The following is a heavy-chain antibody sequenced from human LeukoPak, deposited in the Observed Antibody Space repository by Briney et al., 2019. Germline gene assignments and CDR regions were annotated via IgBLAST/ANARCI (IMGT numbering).Heavy chain of an antibody. Sequence: ASVKVSCKASGYTFTGYYMHWVRQAPGQGLEWMGWINPNSGGTNYAQKFQGRVTMTRDTSISTAYMELSRLRSDDTAVYYRARDLTYRAEIDYWGQGTLVTVSS. V-gene: IGHV1-2*02. D-gene: IGHD1-14*01. CDR3: ARDLTYRAEIDY. J-gene: IGHJ4*02. CDR1: GYTFTGYY. CDR2: INPNSGGT.